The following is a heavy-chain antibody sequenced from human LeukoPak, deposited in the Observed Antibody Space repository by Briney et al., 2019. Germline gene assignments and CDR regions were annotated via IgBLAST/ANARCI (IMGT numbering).Heavy chain of an antibody. CDR2: MNPNSGNT. CDR3: ARVSRYCSSTSCSYYFDY. D-gene: IGHD2-2*01. Sequence: GASVKVSCKASGYSFTSYDINWVRQATGQGLERMGWMNPNSGNTGYAQKFQGRVTITRNTSISTAYMELSSLRSEDTAVYYCARVSRYCSSTSCSYYFDYWGQGTLVTVSS. J-gene: IGHJ4*02. V-gene: IGHV1-8*03. CDR1: GYSFTSYD.